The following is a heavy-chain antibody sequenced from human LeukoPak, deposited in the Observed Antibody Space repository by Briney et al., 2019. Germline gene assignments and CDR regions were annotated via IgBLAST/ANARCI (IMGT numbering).Heavy chain of an antibody. D-gene: IGHD3-22*01. CDR2: ISGSGGST. Sequence: GGSLRLSCAASGFTVSSNYMSWVRQAPGKGLEWVSAISGSGGSTYYADSVKGRFTISRDNSKNTLYLQMNSLRAEDTAVYYCAKRGTYYYDSSGFLDYWGQGTLVTVSS. V-gene: IGHV3-23*01. J-gene: IGHJ4*02. CDR3: AKRGTYYYDSSGFLDY. CDR1: GFTVSSNY.